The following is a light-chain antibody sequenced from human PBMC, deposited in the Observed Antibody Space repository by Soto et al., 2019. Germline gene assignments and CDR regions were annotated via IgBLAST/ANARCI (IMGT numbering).Light chain of an antibody. CDR2: DVS. Sequence: QSVLTQPASVSGSPGQSITISCTGTSSDVGGHNYVSWYQQHPGKAPKLMIYDVSNRPSGVSNRFSGSKSGNTASLTISGLQAEDEADYYCTSYTSSSTLIYVFGTGTKLTVL. V-gene: IGLV2-14*01. CDR3: TSYTSSSTLIYV. J-gene: IGLJ1*01. CDR1: SSDVGGHNY.